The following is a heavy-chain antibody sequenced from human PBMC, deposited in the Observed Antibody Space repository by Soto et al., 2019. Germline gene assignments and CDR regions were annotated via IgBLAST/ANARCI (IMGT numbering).Heavy chain of an antibody. CDR2: IVVGSGNT. D-gene: IGHD3-22*01. CDR1: GFTFTSSA. J-gene: IGHJ6*02. CDR3: AAGRSSSGYYLNYYYGMDV. V-gene: IGHV1-58*01. Sequence: SVKVSCKASGFTFTSSAVQWVRQARGQRLEWIGWIVVGSGNTNYAQKFQERVTITRDMSTSTAYMELSSLRSEDTAVYYCAAGRSSSGYYLNYYYGMDVWGQGTTVTVSS.